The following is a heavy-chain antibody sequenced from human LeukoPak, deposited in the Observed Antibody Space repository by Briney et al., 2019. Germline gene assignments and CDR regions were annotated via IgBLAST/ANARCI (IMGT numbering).Heavy chain of an antibody. V-gene: IGHV1-69*08. CDR2: SVPIFYTT. Sequence: SVKVSCKVSGGTFGSYTINWVRQAPGQGLEGMGRSVPIFYTTNYARNFQGRVTITADNSTTTVYMELTSLRSDDTAVYYCSGDLHWHHDSWGQGTLVTVSS. D-gene: IGHD3-16*01. J-gene: IGHJ5*02. CDR3: SGDLHWHHDS. CDR1: GGTFGSYT.